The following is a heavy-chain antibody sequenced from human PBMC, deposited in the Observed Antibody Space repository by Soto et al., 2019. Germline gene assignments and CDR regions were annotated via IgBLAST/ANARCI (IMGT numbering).Heavy chain of an antibody. CDR3: ARRRRNWGFDY. CDR1: GYTFTSYD. V-gene: IGHV1-8*01. CDR2: MNPNSGNT. J-gene: IGHJ4*02. Sequence: QVQLVQSGAEVKKPGASVKVSCKASGYTFTSYDINWVRPATGQGFGWMGWMNPNSGNTGYAQKCQGRVTMTRDTSKTRADMELSSRRSEDKAGDYGARRRRNWGFDYWGLGTLVTVSS. D-gene: IGHD7-27*01.